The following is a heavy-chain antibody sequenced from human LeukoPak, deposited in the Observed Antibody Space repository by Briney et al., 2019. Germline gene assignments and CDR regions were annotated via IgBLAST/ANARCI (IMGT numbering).Heavy chain of an antibody. D-gene: IGHD3-9*01. J-gene: IGHJ2*01. CDR3: AREAYDILTGYYRDDWYFDL. CDR2: INPNSGGT. CDR1: GYTFTGYY. V-gene: IGHV1-2*02. Sequence: ASVKVSCKASGYTFTGYYMHWVRQAPGQGLEWMGWINPNSGGTNYAQKFQGRVTMTRDTSISTAYMELSRLRSDDTAVYYCAREAYDILTGYYRDDWYFDLWGRGTLVTVSS.